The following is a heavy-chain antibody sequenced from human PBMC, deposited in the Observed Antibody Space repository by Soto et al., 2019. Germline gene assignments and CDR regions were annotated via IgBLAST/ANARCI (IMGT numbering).Heavy chain of an antibody. V-gene: IGHV4-34*01. CDR3: ARGKRDILTGPTRYNARGYGMDV. J-gene: IGHJ6*02. Sequence: PSETLSLTCAVYGGSFSGYYWSWIRQPPGKGLEWIGEINHSGSTNYNPSLKSRVTISVDTSKNQFSLKLSSVTAADTAVYYCARGKRDILTGPTRYNARGYGMDVWGQGTTLTVSS. CDR2: INHSGST. CDR1: GGSFSGYY. D-gene: IGHD3-9*01.